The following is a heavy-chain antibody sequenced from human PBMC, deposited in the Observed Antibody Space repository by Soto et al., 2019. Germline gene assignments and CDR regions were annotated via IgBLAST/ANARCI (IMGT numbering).Heavy chain of an antibody. Sequence: SCKASGYTFTSYGISWVRQAPGQGLEWMGWISAYNGNTNYAQKLQGRVTMTTDTSTSTAYMELRSLRSDDTAVYYCARAYSSSWYLSHYYYYGMDVWGQGTTVSVSS. CDR1: GYTFTSYG. CDR3: ARAYSSSWYLSHYYYYGMDV. J-gene: IGHJ6*02. D-gene: IGHD6-13*01. V-gene: IGHV1-18*01. CDR2: ISAYNGNT.